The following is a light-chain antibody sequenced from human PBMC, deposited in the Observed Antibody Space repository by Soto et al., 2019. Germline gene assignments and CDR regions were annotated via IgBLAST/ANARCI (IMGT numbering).Light chain of an antibody. CDR1: SSDVGSYNL. CDR3: SSYTSTSTLWL. Sequence: QSALTQPASVSGSPGQSITISCTGTSSDVGSYNLVSWYQQHPGKAPKLMIYEGSKRPSGVSNRFSGSKSGNTASLTISGLQAEDEADYYCSSYTSTSTLWLFGGGTKVTVL. CDR2: EGS. J-gene: IGLJ3*02. V-gene: IGLV2-14*02.